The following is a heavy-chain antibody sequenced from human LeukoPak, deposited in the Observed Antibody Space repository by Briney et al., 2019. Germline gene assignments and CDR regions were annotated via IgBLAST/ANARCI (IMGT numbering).Heavy chain of an antibody. CDR3: ARGAGWNYFGY. J-gene: IGHJ4*02. CDR1: GFTISSYY. D-gene: IGHD6-19*01. Sequence: PGGSLRLSCAASGFTISSYYMSWVRQAPGKGLEWVSVFYVGGDTYYADSVQCRFTISRDNSKNTLYLQMNSLRTDDTAVYYCARGAGWNYFGYWGQGTLVTVSS. CDR2: FYVGGDT. V-gene: IGHV3-66*02.